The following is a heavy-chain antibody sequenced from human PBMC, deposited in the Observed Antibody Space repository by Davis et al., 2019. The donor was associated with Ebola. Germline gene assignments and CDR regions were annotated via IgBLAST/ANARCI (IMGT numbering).Heavy chain of an antibody. V-gene: IGHV3-74*01. J-gene: IGHJ4*02. D-gene: IGHD2-2*01. CDR1: GFTFSSNW. Sequence: PGGSLRLSCAASGFTFSSNWMHWVRQTPGKGLVWVSRINTDGSFTDYADSVKGRFTISRDNARNTVSLQMNSLRAEDTALYYCARSSYQPDWWGQGTLVTVSS. CDR2: INTDGSFT. CDR3: ARSSYQPDW.